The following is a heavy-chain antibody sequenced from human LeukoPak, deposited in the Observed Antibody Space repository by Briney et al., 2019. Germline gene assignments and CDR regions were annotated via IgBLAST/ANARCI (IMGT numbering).Heavy chain of an antibody. CDR2: ISGSGGST. J-gene: IGHJ4*02. CDR1: GFTVSSNY. D-gene: IGHD4-17*01. V-gene: IGHV3-23*01. CDR3: AKRSTGYYFDY. Sequence: GSLRLSCAASGFTVSSNYMSWVRQAPGKGLEWVSAISGSGGSTYYADSVKGRFTISRDNSKNALYLQMNSLRAEDTAVYYCAKRSTGYYFDYWGQGTLVTVSS.